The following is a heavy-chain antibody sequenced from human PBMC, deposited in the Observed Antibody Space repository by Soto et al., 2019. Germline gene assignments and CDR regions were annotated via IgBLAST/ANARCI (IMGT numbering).Heavy chain of an antibody. J-gene: IGHJ4*02. D-gene: IGHD2-15*01. Sequence: SETLSLTCTVSGGSISSGGYYWSWIRQHPGKGLEWIGYIYYSGSTYYNPSLKSRVTISVDTSKNQFSLRLSSVTAADTAVYYCARDGGYCSGGSCYGIIDYWGQGTLVTVSS. V-gene: IGHV4-31*03. CDR3: ARDGGYCSGGSCYGIIDY. CDR2: IYYSGST. CDR1: GGSISSGGYY.